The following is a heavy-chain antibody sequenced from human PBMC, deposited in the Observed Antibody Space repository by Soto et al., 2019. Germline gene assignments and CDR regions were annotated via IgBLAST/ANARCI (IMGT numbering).Heavy chain of an antibody. CDR2: VIPILGVV. J-gene: IGHJ4*01. V-gene: IGHV1-69*08. Sequence: QVQVVQSGAEVKKPGSSVKVSCKASGGYYRSYTITWVRQAPGQGLEWMGRVIPILGVVNYAQKFQGKVTFTADKSTSTAYMELSSLRSDDTAVYYCARESVGDYPLLDYGAKEPLSPSPQ. D-gene: IGHD4-17*01. CDR1: GGYYRSYT. CDR3: ARESVGDYPLLDY.